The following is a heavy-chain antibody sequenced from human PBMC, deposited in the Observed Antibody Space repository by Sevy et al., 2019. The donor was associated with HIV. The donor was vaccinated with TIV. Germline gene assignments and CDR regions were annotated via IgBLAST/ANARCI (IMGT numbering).Heavy chain of an antibody. J-gene: IGHJ6*02. CDR3: ASQKPSIAAAGTANYYYGMDV. CDR1: GFTFSSYS. D-gene: IGHD6-13*01. CDR2: ISSSSSYI. Sequence: GGSLRLSCAASGFTFSSYSMNWVRQAPGKGLEWVSSISSSSSYIYYADSVKGRFTISRDNAKNSLYLQMNSLRAEDTAVYYCASQKPSIAAAGTANYYYGMDVWGQGTTVTVSS. V-gene: IGHV3-21*01.